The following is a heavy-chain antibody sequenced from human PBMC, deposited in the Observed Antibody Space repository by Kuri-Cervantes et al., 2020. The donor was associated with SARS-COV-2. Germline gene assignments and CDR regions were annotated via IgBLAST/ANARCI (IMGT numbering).Heavy chain of an antibody. J-gene: IGHJ4*02. CDR2: ISSSSSYI. CDR3: ARTNSGSYFLLDY. D-gene: IGHD1-26*01. CDR1: GLTFSSYS. Sequence: GGSLRLSCAASGLTFSSYSMNWVRQAPGKGLEWVSSISSSSSYIYYADSVKGRFTISRDNSKNTLYLQMNSLRAEDTAVYYCARTNSGSYFLLDYWGQGTLVTVSS. V-gene: IGHV3-21*01.